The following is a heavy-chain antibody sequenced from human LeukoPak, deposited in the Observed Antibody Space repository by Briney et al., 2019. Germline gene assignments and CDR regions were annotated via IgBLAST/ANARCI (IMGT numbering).Heavy chain of an antibody. V-gene: IGHV5-51*01. CDR2: IFPGDSDT. Sequence: PGESLKISCKGSGYSSTSYWIGWVSQMPGKGLEWMGIIFPGDSDTRYSPSFQGQVTISADKSISTAYLQWSSLKAADTAMYYCARSHTFGDGFYAFDIWGQGTMVTVSS. D-gene: IGHD5-24*01. J-gene: IGHJ3*02. CDR1: GYSSTSYW. CDR3: ARSHTFGDGFYAFDI.